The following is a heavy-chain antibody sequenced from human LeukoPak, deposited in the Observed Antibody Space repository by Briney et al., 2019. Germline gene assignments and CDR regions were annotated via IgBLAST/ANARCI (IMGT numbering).Heavy chain of an antibody. Sequence: GGSLRLSCAASGFTFSSYELDWVRQAPGKGLAWVSYISSSGSIYYADSVKGRFTISRDNAKNSLYLQMNSLRAEDTAVYNCAREGYGGNSDAFDIWGQGTMVTVSS. CDR1: GFTFSSYE. CDR3: AREGYGGNSDAFDI. D-gene: IGHD4-23*01. V-gene: IGHV3-48*03. J-gene: IGHJ3*02. CDR2: ISSSGSI.